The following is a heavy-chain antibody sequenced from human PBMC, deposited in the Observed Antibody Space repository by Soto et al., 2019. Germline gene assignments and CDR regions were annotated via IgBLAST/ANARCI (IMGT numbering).Heavy chain of an antibody. V-gene: IGHV3-21*01. Sequence: GGSLRLSCAASGFTFSSYAMHWVRQAPGKGLEWVSFISSSSSYIYYADSVKGRFTISRDDAENSLYLQMNSLRAEDTAVYYCARVNGPNYFDYWGQGTLVTVSS. D-gene: IGHD2-8*01. CDR3: ARVNGPNYFDY. J-gene: IGHJ4*01. CDR2: ISSSSSYI. CDR1: GFTFSSYA.